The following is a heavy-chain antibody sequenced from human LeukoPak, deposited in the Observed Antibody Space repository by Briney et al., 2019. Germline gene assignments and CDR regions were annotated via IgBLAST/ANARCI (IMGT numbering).Heavy chain of an antibody. CDR2: IYYSGST. CDR1: GGSISSGGYY. J-gene: IGHJ4*01. D-gene: IGHD4-17*01. Sequence: PSQTLSLTCTVSGGSISSGGYYWSWIRQHPGKGLEWIGYIYYSGSTYYNPSLKSRVTISVDTSKNQFSLKLSSVTAADTAVYYCARGPIYGDYVLDYWGHGTLVTVSS. V-gene: IGHV4-31*03. CDR3: ARGPIYGDYVLDY.